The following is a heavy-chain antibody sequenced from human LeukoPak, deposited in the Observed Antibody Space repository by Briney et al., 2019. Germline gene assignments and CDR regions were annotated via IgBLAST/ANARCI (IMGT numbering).Heavy chain of an antibody. V-gene: IGHV3-23*01. Sequence: GGPLRLSCAASGFTFSSYAMSWVRQAPGKGLEWVSAISGSGGSTYYADSVKGRFTISRDNSKNTLYLQMNSLRAEDTAVYYCAKGANYYYDSSGYATFDYWGQGTLVTVSS. CDR2: ISGSGGST. CDR3: AKGANYYYDSSGYATFDY. J-gene: IGHJ4*02. CDR1: GFTFSSYA. D-gene: IGHD3-22*01.